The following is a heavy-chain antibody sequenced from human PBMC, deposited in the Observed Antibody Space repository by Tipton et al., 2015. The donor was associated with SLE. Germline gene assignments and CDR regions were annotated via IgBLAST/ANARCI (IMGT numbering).Heavy chain of an antibody. CDR2: IYYSGSP. Sequence: TLSLTCTVSGGSISSYYWSWIRQPPGKGLEWIGYIYYSGSPNYNPSLKSRVTISVDTSKNQFSLSLSSVTAADTAVYYCARGRSGEWPHPSDFWGQGTLVTVSS. J-gene: IGHJ4*02. D-gene: IGHD3-10*01. CDR1: GGSISSYY. CDR3: ARGRSGEWPHPSDF. V-gene: IGHV4-59*01.